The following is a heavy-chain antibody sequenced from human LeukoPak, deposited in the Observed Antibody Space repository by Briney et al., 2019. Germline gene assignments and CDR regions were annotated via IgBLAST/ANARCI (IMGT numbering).Heavy chain of an antibody. J-gene: IGHJ5*02. CDR3: ARDLGYCSSTSCRNWFDP. CDR1: GYTFTGYY. V-gene: IGHV1-2*02. CDR2: INPNSGGT. D-gene: IGHD2-2*03. Sequence: ASVKVSCKASGYTFTGYYMHWVRQAPGQGLEWMGWINPNSGGTNYAQKFQGRVTMTRDTSISTDYMELSRLRSDDTAVYYCARDLGYCSSTSCRNWFDPWGQGTLVTVSS.